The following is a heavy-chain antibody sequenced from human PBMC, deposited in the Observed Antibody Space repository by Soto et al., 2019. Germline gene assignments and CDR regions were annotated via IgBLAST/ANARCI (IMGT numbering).Heavy chain of an antibody. CDR1: GFTFSSFC. CDR2: VNSDGSTT. D-gene: IGHD2-2*01. CDR3: AGGAGSNKPFDY. V-gene: IGHV3-74*01. J-gene: IGHJ4*02. Sequence: EVQMVESEGGLVQPGGSLRLSCAASGFTFSSFCLHWVRQVSGKGLVWVSRVNSDGSTTAYADSVKGRFTVSRDNAKNTLYLQMDNLRAEDTAVYYCAGGAGSNKPFDYWGQGTLVTVSS.